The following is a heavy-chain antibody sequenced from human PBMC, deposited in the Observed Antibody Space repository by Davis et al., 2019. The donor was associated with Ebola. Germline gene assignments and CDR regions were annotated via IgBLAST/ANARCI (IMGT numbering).Heavy chain of an antibody. CDR1: GFTFSSYG. CDR3: ASESGSFFANYFDY. CDR2: IWYDGSNK. D-gene: IGHD1-26*01. V-gene: IGHV3-33*08. Sequence: GGSLRLSCAASGFTFSSYGMHWVRQAPGKGLEWVAVIWYDGSNKYYADSVKGRFTISRDNSKNTLYLQMNSLRAEDTAVYYCASESGSFFANYFDYWGQGTLVTVSS. J-gene: IGHJ4*02.